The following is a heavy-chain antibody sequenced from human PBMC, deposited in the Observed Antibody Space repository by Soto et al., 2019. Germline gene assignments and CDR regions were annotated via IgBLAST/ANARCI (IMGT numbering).Heavy chain of an antibody. CDR3: ARYTYYYGSGINY. CDR1: GGSFSGYY. J-gene: IGHJ4*02. Sequence: QVQLQQWGAGLLKPSETLSLTCAVYGGSFSGYYWSWIRQPPGKGLEWIGEINHSGSTNYNPSLKSRVTISVDTSKNQFSLKLSSVTAADTVVYYCARYTYYYGSGINYWGQGTLVTVSS. D-gene: IGHD3-10*01. CDR2: INHSGST. V-gene: IGHV4-34*01.